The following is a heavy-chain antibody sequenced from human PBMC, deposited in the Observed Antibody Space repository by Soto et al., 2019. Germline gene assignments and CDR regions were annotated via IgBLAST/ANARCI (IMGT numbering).Heavy chain of an antibody. CDR2: IHNGRST. J-gene: IGHJ4*02. CDR3: ARTLSGGFDY. CDR1: GDSLTRNY. Sequence: QVQLQESGPGLVKPSETLSLTCTVSGDSLTRNYWSWIRQPPGKGLEWLAYIHNGRSTTYNPSLMRRVSISLDTSKSQFSLNLNSVTAADTAVYYCARTLSGGFDYWGQGTLVTVSS. V-gene: IGHV4-59*01.